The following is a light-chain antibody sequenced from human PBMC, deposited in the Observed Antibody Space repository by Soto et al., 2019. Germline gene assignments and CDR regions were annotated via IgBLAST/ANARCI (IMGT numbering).Light chain of an antibody. Sequence: DIQMTQTPSTRSASVGDRVTMTCRASQSISNSLACYQQKPGKAPKLLIYRASALQSGVPSRFSGSGSGTEFTLTIDSLQPDDFATFYCQQYSTYPLTFGGGTRVDI. CDR1: QSISNS. V-gene: IGKV1-5*03. CDR3: QQYSTYPLT. CDR2: RAS. J-gene: IGKJ4*01.